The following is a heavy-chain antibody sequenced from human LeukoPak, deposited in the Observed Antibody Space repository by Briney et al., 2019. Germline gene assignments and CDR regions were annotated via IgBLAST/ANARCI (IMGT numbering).Heavy chain of an antibody. CDR2: INPNSGAT. CDR1: GYTFTGYY. Sequence: GASVKVSCKASGYTFTGYYRHWVRQAPGQGLDWMGWINPNSGATNYAQKFQGRVTMTRDTSISTAYMELSRLRSDDTAVYYCAKSTYYYGSGSPYYFDYWGQGTLVTVSS. D-gene: IGHD3-10*01. J-gene: IGHJ4*02. V-gene: IGHV1-2*02. CDR3: AKSTYYYGSGSPYYFDY.